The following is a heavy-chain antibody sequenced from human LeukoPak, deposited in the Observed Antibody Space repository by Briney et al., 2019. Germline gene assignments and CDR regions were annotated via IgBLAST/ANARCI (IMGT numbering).Heavy chain of an antibody. J-gene: IGHJ3*02. D-gene: IGHD2/OR15-2a*01. V-gene: IGHV1-18*01. CDR3: ARSGSFYVGAFDI. Sequence: ASVKVSCKASGYTFPSYGITWVRQAPGQGLRGIGWISAYNGNTNYAQKLQGRVTMTTDTSTSTAYMELRSLRSDDTAVYYCARSGSFYVGAFDIWGQGTMVTVSS. CDR1: GYTFPSYG. CDR2: ISAYNGNT.